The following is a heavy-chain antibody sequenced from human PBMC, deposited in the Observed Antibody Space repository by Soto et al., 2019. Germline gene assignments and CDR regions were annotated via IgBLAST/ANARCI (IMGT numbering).Heavy chain of an antibody. D-gene: IGHD6-19*01. CDR2: VYYTGST. CDR3: ARSVAVPGAHSDY. V-gene: IGHV4-59*01. Sequence: LALTCSVSGGSISGSYWSWIRQSPGKGLEWLGYVYYTGSTNYSPSLRSRVSISVDTSKNEFSLRLSSVTAADTAVYFCARSVAVPGAHSDYWGQGTQVTVSS. J-gene: IGHJ4*02. CDR1: GGSISGSY.